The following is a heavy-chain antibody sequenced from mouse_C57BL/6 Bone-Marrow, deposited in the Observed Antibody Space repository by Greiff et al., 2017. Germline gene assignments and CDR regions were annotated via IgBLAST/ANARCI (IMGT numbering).Heavy chain of an antibody. J-gene: IGHJ3*01. V-gene: IGHV1-69*01. D-gene: IGHD4-1*01. Sequence: VQLQQSGAELVMPGASVKLSCKASGYTFTSYWLHWVKQRPGQGLEWIGEIDPSDSYTNYNQKFKGKSTLTVDTSSSTAYMQLSSLTSEDSAVYYCSKLGPHPWFAYWGQGTLVTVSA. CDR1: GYTFTSYW. CDR3: SKLGPHPWFAY. CDR2: IDPSDSYT.